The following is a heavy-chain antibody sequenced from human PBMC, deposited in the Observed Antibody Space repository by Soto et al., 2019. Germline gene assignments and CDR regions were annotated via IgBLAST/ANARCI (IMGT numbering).Heavy chain of an antibody. Sequence: SETLSLTCTVSGGSISSGDYYWSWIRQPPGKGLEWIGYIYYSGSTYYNPSLKSRVTISVDTSKNQFSLKLSSVTAADTAVYYCARVAAARPGDFDYWGQRTLVTVSS. CDR2: IYYSGST. CDR3: ARVAAARPGDFDY. V-gene: IGHV4-30-4*01. D-gene: IGHD6-6*01. J-gene: IGHJ4*02. CDR1: GGSISSGDYY.